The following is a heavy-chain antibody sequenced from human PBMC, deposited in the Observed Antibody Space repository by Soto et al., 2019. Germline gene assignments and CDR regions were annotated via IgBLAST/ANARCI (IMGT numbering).Heavy chain of an antibody. J-gene: IGHJ4*02. CDR1: GYTFTGYY. V-gene: IGHV1-69*13. Sequence: SVKVSCKASGYTFTGYYIHWVRQAPLRVLEWMVGIIPIFGTANYAQKFQGRVTITADESTSTAYMELSSLRSEDTAVYYCARDYTMDARGTFDYWAPGTMVTLSS. D-gene: IGHD3-10*01. CDR3: ARDYTMDARGTFDY. CDR2: IIPIFGTA.